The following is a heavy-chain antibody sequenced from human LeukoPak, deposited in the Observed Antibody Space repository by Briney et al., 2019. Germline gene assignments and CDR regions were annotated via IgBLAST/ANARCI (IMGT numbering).Heavy chain of an antibody. J-gene: IGHJ6*03. CDR3: AGVEMATITFRYYYYMDV. CDR2: ISSSSSYI. D-gene: IGHD5-24*01. CDR1: GFTFSSYS. Sequence: GGSLRLSCAASGFTFSSYSMNWVRQAPGKGLEWVSSISSSSSYIYYADSVKGRFTISGDNAKNSLYLQMNSLRAEDTAVYYCAGVEMATITFRYYYYMDVWGKGTTVTVSS. V-gene: IGHV3-21*01.